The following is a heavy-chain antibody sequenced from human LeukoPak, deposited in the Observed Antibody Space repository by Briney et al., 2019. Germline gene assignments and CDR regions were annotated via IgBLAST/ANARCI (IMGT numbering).Heavy chain of an antibody. CDR1: GFTFSSYS. CDR2: ISSSSSYI. Sequence: GGSLRLSCAASGFTFSSYSMNWVRQAPGKGLEWVSSISSSSSYIYYADSVKGRFTISRDNAKNSLYLQMNSLRAEDTAVYYCARDLVRPYSSSWYGGDYWGQGTLVTVSS. CDR3: ARDLVRPYSSSWYGGDY. J-gene: IGHJ4*02. D-gene: IGHD6-13*01. V-gene: IGHV3-21*01.